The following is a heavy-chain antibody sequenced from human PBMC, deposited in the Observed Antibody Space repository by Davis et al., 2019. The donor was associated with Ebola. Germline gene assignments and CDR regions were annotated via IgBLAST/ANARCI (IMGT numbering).Heavy chain of an antibody. J-gene: IGHJ4*02. CDR2: IYWDDDK. Sequence: SGPTLVKPTQTLTLTCTFSGFSLRTSGVGVGWIRQPPGKALEWLALIYWDDDKRYSPSLKSRLTITKDTSKNQVVLTMTNMDPVDTATYYCAHRTYYYDSSGYYYAAAFDYWGQGTLVTVSS. D-gene: IGHD3-22*01. CDR1: GFSLRTSGVG. CDR3: AHRTYYYDSSGYYYAAAFDY. V-gene: IGHV2-5*02.